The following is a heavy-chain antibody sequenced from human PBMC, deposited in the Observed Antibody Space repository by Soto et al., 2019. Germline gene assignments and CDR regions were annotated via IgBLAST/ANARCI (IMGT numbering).Heavy chain of an antibody. D-gene: IGHD3-10*01. J-gene: IGHJ4*02. CDR3: AHRPGGGGY. CDR2: IYSGGYT. CDR1: GFTVSNNY. Sequence: EVQLVESGGGLIQPGGSLRLSCAVSGFTVSNNYMSWVRQAPGKGLEGVSVIYSGGYTAYGDSVKGRFTISRDNSKNTPYRQMKGLGPGDTAVYSAAHRPGGGGYWGQGTLVTVSS. V-gene: IGHV3-53*01.